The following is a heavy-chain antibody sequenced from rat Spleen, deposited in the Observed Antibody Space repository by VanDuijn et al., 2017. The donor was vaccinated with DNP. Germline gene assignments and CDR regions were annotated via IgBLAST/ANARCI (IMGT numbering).Heavy chain of an antibody. CDR1: GFTFRDYY. J-gene: IGHJ2*01. CDR2: IIYDGSTT. V-gene: IGHV5-7*01. D-gene: IGHD1-6*01. Sequence: EVQLVESGGGLVQPGGSLRLSCAASGFTFRDYYMAWVRQAPTKGLEWVATIIYDGSTTYYPDSVRGRFTISRDNAKNTLYLQMNSLRSEDTATYYCASSILRGYWGQGVTVTVSS. CDR3: ASSILRGY.